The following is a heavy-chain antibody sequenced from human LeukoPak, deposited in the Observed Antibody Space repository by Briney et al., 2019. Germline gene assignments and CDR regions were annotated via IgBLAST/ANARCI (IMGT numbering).Heavy chain of an antibody. CDR3: ARGARRGGLNWFDP. CDR1: GGSITSSTYY. J-gene: IGHJ5*02. Sequence: PSETLSLTCTVSGGSITSSTYYWGWIRQPPGKGLEWIGNIYSSSGTTYYNPSLSSRVTISPDRSKNQFSLKLSSVTAADTAVYYCARGARRGGLNWFDPWGQGTLVTVSS. CDR2: IYSSSGTT. V-gene: IGHV4-39*07. D-gene: IGHD3-16*01.